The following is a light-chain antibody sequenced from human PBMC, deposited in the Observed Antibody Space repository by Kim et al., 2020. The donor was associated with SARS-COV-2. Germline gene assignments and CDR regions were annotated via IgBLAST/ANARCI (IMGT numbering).Light chain of an antibody. Sequence: KTVTISGTRSSGSIASNYVQGYQQRPGSAPTTVIYEDNQRPSGVPDRFSGSIDSSSNSASLTISGLKTEDEADYYCQSYDSSNPWVFGGGTQLTVL. CDR3: QSYDSSNPWV. J-gene: IGLJ3*02. V-gene: IGLV6-57*03. CDR2: EDN. CDR1: SGSIASNY.